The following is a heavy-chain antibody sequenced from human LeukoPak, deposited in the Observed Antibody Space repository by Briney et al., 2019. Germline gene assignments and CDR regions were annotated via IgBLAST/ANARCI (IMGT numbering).Heavy chain of an antibody. CDR2: IYYSGST. CDR1: GGSISSGDYY. D-gene: IGHD6-19*01. V-gene: IGHV4-30-4*01. Sequence: ASQTLSLTCTVSGGSISSGDYYWSWIRQPPGKGLEWIGYIYYSGSTYYNPSLKSRVTISVDTSKNQFSLKLSSVTAADTAVYYCARHLGYSSGWYYFDYWGQGTLVTVSS. J-gene: IGHJ4*02. CDR3: ARHLGYSSGWYYFDY.